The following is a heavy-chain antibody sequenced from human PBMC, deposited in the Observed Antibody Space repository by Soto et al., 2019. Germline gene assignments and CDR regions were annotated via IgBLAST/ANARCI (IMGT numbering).Heavy chain of an antibody. CDR3: ARVFGIGSSRGDTFDY. CDR1: GYTFTSYY. Sequence: QVQLVQSGAEVKKPGASVKVSCKASGYTFTSYYMHWVRQAPGQGLEWMGIINPSGGSTSYAQKFQGRVTMTRDTSTSTVYMELSSLRSEDTAVYYCARVFGIGSSRGDTFDYWGQGTLVTVSS. V-gene: IGHV1-46*01. J-gene: IGHJ4*02. D-gene: IGHD6-6*01. CDR2: INPSGGST.